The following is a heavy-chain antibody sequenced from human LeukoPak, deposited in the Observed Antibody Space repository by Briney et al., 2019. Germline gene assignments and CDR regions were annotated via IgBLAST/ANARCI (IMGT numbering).Heavy chain of an antibody. CDR3: ARALSYSYGSMDF. D-gene: IGHD5-18*01. V-gene: IGHV3-21*01. Sequence: PGGSLRLSCAASGFTFSSYSMNWVRQAPGKGLEWVSSISSGSKYIYNADSVKGRFTISRDNARNSLYLQMNSLRAADTAVYYCARALSYSYGSMDFWGQGTLVIVSS. CDR2: ISSGSKYI. J-gene: IGHJ4*02. CDR1: GFTFSSYS.